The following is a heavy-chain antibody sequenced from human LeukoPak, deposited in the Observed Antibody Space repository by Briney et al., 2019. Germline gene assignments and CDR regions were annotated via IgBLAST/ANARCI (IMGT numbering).Heavy chain of an antibody. CDR3: ARQSGIAVANLIDY. Sequence: SETLSLTCTVSSGSISSSSYYWGWIRQPPGKGLEWIGSIYYSGSTYYNPSLKSRVTISVDTSKNQFSLKLSSVTAADTAVYYCARQSGIAVANLIDYWGQGTLVTVSS. CDR1: SGSISSSSYY. J-gene: IGHJ4*02. V-gene: IGHV4-39*01. D-gene: IGHD6-19*01. CDR2: IYYSGST.